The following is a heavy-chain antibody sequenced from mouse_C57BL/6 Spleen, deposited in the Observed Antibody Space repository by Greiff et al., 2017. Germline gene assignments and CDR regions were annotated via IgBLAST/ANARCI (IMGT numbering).Heavy chain of an antibody. CDR3: ARQGYYYGSSSYYAMDY. D-gene: IGHD1-1*01. V-gene: IGHV5-15*01. J-gene: IGHJ4*01. CDR1: GFTFSDYG. Sequence: EVQLVESGGGLVQPGGSLKLSCAASGFTFSDYGMAWVRQAPRKGPEWVAFISNLAYSIYYADTVTGRFTISRENAKNTLYLEMSSLRSEDTAMYYCARQGYYYGSSSYYAMDYWGQGTSGTVSS. CDR2: ISNLAYSI.